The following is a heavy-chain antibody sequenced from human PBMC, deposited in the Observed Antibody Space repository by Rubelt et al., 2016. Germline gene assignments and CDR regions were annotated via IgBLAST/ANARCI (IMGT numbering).Heavy chain of an antibody. CDR1: GGSVISGYY. J-gene: IGHJ4*02. CDR3: ALGDHSGTPIDY. CDR2: IYYSGST. D-gene: IGHD1-1*01. Sequence: QLQLQESGPGLVKPSETLSLTCTVSGGSVISGYYWGWIRQPPGKGLEWIGYIYYSGSTYYNPSLKSRVTMSVDTSKNQFSLKLSSVTAVDTAVYYCALGDHSGTPIDYWGQGTVVTVSS. V-gene: IGHV4-28*01.